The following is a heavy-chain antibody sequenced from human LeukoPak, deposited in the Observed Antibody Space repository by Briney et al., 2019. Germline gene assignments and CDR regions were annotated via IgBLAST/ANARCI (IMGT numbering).Heavy chain of an antibody. CDR3: ARLPRYYDSSGYFAY. Sequence: GSVKVSCNASGYTFTSYGISWVRQAPGQGLEWMGWISAYNGNTNYAQKLQGRVTMTADTSTSTAYMELRSLRSDYTAVYYCARLPRYYDSSGYFAYWGQGTLVTVSS. J-gene: IGHJ4*02. CDR1: GYTFTSYG. D-gene: IGHD3-22*01. V-gene: IGHV1-18*01. CDR2: ISAYNGNT.